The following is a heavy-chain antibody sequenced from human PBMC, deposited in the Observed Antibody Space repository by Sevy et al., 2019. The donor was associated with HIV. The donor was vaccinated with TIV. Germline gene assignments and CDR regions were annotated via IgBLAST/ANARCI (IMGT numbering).Heavy chain of an antibody. CDR3: TRWKAAQSIFDY. V-gene: IGHV3-49*04. Sequence: GILRLSCTASGFTFGDYCMSWVRQAPGKGLEWVAFLKSDVYGGTVDHAASVRGRFVISRDDSKTIAYLQMNDLKTEDTGVYYCTRWKAAQSIFDYWGQGALVTVSS. CDR2: LKSDVYGGTV. D-gene: IGHD6-13*01. J-gene: IGHJ4*02. CDR1: GFTFGDYC.